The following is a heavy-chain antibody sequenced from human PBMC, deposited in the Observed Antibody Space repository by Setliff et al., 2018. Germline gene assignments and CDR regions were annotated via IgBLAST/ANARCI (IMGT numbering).Heavy chain of an antibody. Sequence: GGSLRLSCAASGFTFSSYGMHWVRQAPGKGLEWVAVIWYDGSNKYYADSVKGRFTISRDNSKNTLYLQMNSLRAEDTAVYYCARDNDSTRDAFDIWGQGTMVTVSS. J-gene: IGHJ3*02. D-gene: IGHD3-22*01. CDR1: GFTFSSYG. CDR3: ARDNDSTRDAFDI. CDR2: IWYDGSNK. V-gene: IGHV3-33*01.